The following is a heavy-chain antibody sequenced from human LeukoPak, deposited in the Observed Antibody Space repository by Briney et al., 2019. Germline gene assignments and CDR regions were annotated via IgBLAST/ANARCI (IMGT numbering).Heavy chain of an antibody. V-gene: IGHV4-34*01. Sequence: PSETLSLTCAVYGGSFSGYYWSWIRQPPGKGLEWIGEINHSGSTNYNPSLKSRVTISVDTPKNQFSLKLSSVTAADTAVYYCARRRAYSSGWYGGWAFDIWGQGTMVTVSS. J-gene: IGHJ3*02. CDR1: GGSFSGYY. D-gene: IGHD6-19*01. CDR2: INHSGST. CDR3: ARRRAYSSGWYGGWAFDI.